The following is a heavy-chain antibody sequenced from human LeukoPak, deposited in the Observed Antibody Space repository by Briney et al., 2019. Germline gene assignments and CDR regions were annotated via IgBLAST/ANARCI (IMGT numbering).Heavy chain of an antibody. CDR2: ISGSGGST. CDR3: AKIRGDSGGQDEYYFDY. Sequence: GGSLRLSCAASGFTFSSYAMSWVRQAPGKGLEWVSAISGSGGSTYYADSVKGRFTISRDNSKNTLYLQMNSLRAEDTAVYYCAKIRGDSGGQDEYYFDYWGQGTLVTVSS. CDR1: GFTFSSYA. D-gene: IGHD3-22*01. V-gene: IGHV3-23*01. J-gene: IGHJ4*02.